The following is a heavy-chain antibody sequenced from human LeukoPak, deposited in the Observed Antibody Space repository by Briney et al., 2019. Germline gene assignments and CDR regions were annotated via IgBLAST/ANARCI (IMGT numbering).Heavy chain of an antibody. CDR2: ISVFNGNT. CDR3: ARDRIGGTYCDY. D-gene: IGHD1-26*01. J-gene: IGHJ4*02. V-gene: IGHV1-18*01. Sequence: ASVKVSCKASGGTFSSYAISWVRQAPGQGLEWMGWISVFNGNTKYAQKLQGRVTMTTDTSTSTAYMELRSLTSDDTAVYYCARDRIGGTYCDYWGQGTLVTVSS. CDR1: GGTFSSYA.